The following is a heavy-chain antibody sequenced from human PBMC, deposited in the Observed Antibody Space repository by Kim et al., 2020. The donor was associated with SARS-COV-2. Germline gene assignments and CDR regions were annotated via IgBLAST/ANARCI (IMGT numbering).Heavy chain of an antibody. V-gene: IGHV3-33*01. Sequence: GGSLRLSCAASGFTFSSYGMHWVRQAPGKGLEWVAVIWYDGSNKYYADSVKGRFTISRDNSKNTLYLQMNSLRAEDTAVYYCARDGLNSYGYDGKYYYYGIDVWGRSTTVTVPS. D-gene: IGHD5-18*01. J-gene: IGHJ6*02. CDR3: ARDGLNSYGYDGKYYYYGIDV. CDR2: IWYDGSNK. CDR1: GFTFSSYG.